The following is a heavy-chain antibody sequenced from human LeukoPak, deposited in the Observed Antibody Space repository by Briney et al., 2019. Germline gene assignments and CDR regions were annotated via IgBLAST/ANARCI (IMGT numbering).Heavy chain of an antibody. CDR2: IYYSGST. V-gene: IGHV4-59*06. D-gene: IGHD6-6*01. J-gene: IGHJ3*02. Sequence: PSETLSLTCTVSGVSISTYSWSWIRQPPGKGLEWIGYIYYSGSTYYNPSLKSRVTISVDTSKNQFSLKLSSVTAADTAVYYCATYYSSSDHDAFDIWGQGTMVTVSS. CDR1: GVSISTYS. CDR3: ATYYSSSDHDAFDI.